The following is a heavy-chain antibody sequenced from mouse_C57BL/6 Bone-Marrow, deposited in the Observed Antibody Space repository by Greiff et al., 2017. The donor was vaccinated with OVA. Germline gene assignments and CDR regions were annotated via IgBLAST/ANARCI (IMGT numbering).Heavy chain of an antibody. CDR2: IDPSDSYT. V-gene: IGHV1-69*01. D-gene: IGHD2-4*01. CDR1: GYTFTSYW. Sequence: VQLQQPGAELVMPGASVKLSCKASGYTFTSYWMHWVKQRPGQGLEWIGEIDPSDSYTNYNQKFKGKSTLTVDKSSSTAYMQLSSLTSEDSAVYYCARAGRYDYGGGGYYYAMDYWGQGTSVTVSS. J-gene: IGHJ4*01. CDR3: ARAGRYDYGGGGYYYAMDY.